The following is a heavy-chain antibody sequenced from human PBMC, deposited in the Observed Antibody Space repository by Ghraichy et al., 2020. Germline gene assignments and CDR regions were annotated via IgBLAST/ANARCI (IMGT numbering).Heavy chain of an antibody. Sequence: SETLSLTCIVSGGSISSSDYFWGWIRQPPGKGLEWIGSVYFSGSTLYNPSLKSRATVSFDTSKNEYSLRLSSLAAAEPAVYYCARHPRYGSGSYSFDLWGPGTLVTVSS. V-gene: IGHV4-39*01. CDR2: VYFSGST. J-gene: IGHJ4*02. CDR1: GGSISSSDYF. D-gene: IGHD3-10*01. CDR3: ARHPRYGSGSYSFDL.